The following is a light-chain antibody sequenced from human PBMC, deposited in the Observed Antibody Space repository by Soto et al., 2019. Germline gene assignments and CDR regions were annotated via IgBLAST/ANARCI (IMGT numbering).Light chain of an antibody. V-gene: IGKV1-6*01. Sequence: AIQMTQSPSSLSVSVGDRVTITCRASQAIRNDLGWYQQKPGKAPKLLIYASSSLQTGVPSRFSGSGSGTDFTITISSLQPEDFATYYCLQDYNYPHTFGGGTKVEIK. CDR2: ASS. CDR3: LQDYNYPHT. CDR1: QAIRND. J-gene: IGKJ4*01.